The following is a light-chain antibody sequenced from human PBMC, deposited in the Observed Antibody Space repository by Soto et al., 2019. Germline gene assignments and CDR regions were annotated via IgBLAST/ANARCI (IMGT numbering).Light chain of an antibody. V-gene: IGLV2-8*01. CDR3: MSYAGMYTYV. Sequence: QSALTQPPSASGSPGQSVTISCTGTSSDVGGYNYLSWYQHRPGKDPQLLIYEVTKRPSGVPNRFFGSKSGNTASLTVSGLQAEDEADYFCMSYAGMYTYVFGTGTKLTVL. CDR2: EVT. J-gene: IGLJ1*01. CDR1: SSDVGGYNY.